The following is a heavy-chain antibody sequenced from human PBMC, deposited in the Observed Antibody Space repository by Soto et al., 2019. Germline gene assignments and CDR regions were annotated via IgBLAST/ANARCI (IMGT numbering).Heavy chain of an antibody. Sequence: SETLSLTCAVYGGSFSGYYWSWIRQPPGKGLEWIGEINHSGSTNYNPSLKSRVTISVDTSKNQFSLKLSSVTAADTAVYYCARIVVVPAAYYYYYYGMDVWGQGTTVTVSS. CDR3: ARIVVVPAAYYYYYYGMDV. CDR2: INHSGST. V-gene: IGHV4-34*01. J-gene: IGHJ6*02. D-gene: IGHD2-2*01. CDR1: GGSFSGYY.